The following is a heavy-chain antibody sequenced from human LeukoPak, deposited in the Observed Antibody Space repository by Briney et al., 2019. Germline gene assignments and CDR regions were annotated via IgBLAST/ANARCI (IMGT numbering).Heavy chain of an antibody. CDR3: ATDDGN. CDR1: GYTFTSNY. Sequence: ASVKVSCKASGYTFTSNYIHWVRQAPGKGLEWMGGFDPEDGETIYAQKFQGRVTMTEDTSTDTAYMELSSLRSEDTAVYYCATDDGNWGQGTLVTVSS. D-gene: IGHD1-26*01. CDR2: FDPEDGET. V-gene: IGHV1-24*01. J-gene: IGHJ4*02.